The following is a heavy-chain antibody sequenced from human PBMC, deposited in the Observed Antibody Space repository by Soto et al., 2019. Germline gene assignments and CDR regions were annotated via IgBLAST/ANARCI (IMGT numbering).Heavy chain of an antibody. J-gene: IGHJ4*01. V-gene: IGHV3-53*05. CDR1: GFSVSDNY. CDR2: IYSGGNT. CDR3: AREGRSGTVLSFDY. D-gene: IGHD1-7*01. Sequence: EVQLVETGGDLIQPGGSLRLSCAASGFSVSDNYMRWVRQAPGKGLEWVAVIYSGGNTYYADSVKGRFTISRDTSKNTMYLQMNSLRAEDTAVYYCAREGRSGTVLSFDYWGHVTTVIVST.